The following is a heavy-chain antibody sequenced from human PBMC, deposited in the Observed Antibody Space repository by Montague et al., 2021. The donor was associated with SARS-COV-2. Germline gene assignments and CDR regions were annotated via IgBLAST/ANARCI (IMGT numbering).Heavy chain of an antibody. J-gene: IGHJ4*02. CDR3: ARDHGSRLPSFFDY. CDR1: GYSIRDAD. D-gene: IGHD6-19*01. Sequence: SETLSLTCTVSGYSIRDADWRWIRLPPGHGREWNGVVFYNGDTNYNPSLKSRVTTSVETSKNQFSLNLTSVTAADTAVYYCARDHGSRLPSFFDYWGQGILATVSS. V-gene: IGHV4-59*12. CDR2: VFYNGDT.